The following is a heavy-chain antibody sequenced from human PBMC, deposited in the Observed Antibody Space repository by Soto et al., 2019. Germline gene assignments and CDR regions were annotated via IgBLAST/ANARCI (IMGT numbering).Heavy chain of an antibody. V-gene: IGHV3-33*01. CDR1: GFTFSSYG. J-gene: IGHJ6*02. Sequence: QAQLVESGGGVVQPGRSLRLSCAASGFTFSSYGLHWVRQAPGKGLEWVALIWYDGSYKFYADSVKGRFTISRDNSKNTLFLQMDSLEAEATAGYYWAALGGEVELRSPLLGMGVWGQGTTVTVSS. CDR3: AALGGEVELRSPLLGMGV. CDR2: IWYDGSYK. D-gene: IGHD1-7*01.